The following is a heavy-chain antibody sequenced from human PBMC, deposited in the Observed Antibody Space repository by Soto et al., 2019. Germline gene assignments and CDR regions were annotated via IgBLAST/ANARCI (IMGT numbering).Heavy chain of an antibody. CDR2: IIPILGIA. V-gene: IGHV1-69*02. D-gene: IGHD1-26*01. CDR1: GGTFSSYT. J-gene: IGHJ4*02. Sequence: SVKVSCKASGGTFSSYTISWVRQAPGQGLEWMGRIIPILGIANYAQKFQGRVTITADKSTSTAYMELSSLGSEDTAVYYCAKSIYSGSFFFDYWGQGTLVTVSS. CDR3: AKSIYSGSFFFDY.